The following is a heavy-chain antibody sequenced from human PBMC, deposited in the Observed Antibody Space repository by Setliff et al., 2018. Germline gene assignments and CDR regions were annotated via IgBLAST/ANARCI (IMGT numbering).Heavy chain of an antibody. CDR3: ARDRDDGSSFAEYFQH. CDR1: GFTFSSCA. V-gene: IGHV3-33*01. CDR2: IWYDGRNK. J-gene: IGHJ1*01. Sequence: PGGSLRLSCAASGFTFSSCAMHWVRQAPGKGLEWVAIIWYDGRNKYYADSVYGRFTVSRDNSKNTLYLQMNSLRAEDTAVYYCARDRDDGSSFAEYFQHWGQGTLVTVSS. D-gene: IGHD3-10*01.